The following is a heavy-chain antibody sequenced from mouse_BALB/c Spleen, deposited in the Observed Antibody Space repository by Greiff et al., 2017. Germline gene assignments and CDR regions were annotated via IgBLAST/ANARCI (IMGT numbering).Heavy chain of an antibody. D-gene: IGHD1-2*01. CDR2: INPGSGGT. V-gene: IGHV1-54*01. CDR1: GYAFTNYL. CDR3: ARSQFITTSLFDY. Sequence: QVQLQQSGAELVRPGTSVKVSCKASGYAFTNYLIEWVKQRPGQGLEWIGVINPGSGGTNYNEKFKGKATLTADKSSSTAYMQLSSLTSDDSAVYFCARSQFITTSLFDYWGQGTTLTVSS. J-gene: IGHJ2*01.